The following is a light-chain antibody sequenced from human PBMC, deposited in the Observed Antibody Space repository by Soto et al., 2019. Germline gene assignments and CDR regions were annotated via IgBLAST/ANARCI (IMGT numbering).Light chain of an antibody. CDR1: QSVSHW. CDR3: QQYSRYSIT. V-gene: IGKV1-5*03. J-gene: IGKJ4*01. Sequence: DIQMTQSPSTLSASVGDRVTITCRASQSVSHWLAWYQQKPGKAPTVLISQASFLESGVPSRFSGSGSGTEFTLTISSLQPDDFATYYCQQYSRYSITFGGGTKVEIK. CDR2: QAS.